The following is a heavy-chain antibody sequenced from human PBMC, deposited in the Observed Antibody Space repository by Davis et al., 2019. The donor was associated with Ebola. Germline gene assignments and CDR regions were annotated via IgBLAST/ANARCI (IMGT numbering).Heavy chain of an antibody. Sequence: ASVKVSCKASGYTFTSYGISWVRQATGQGLEWMGWMNPNSGNTGYAQKFQGRVTMTRNTSISTAYMELSSLRSEDTAVYYCARGEDFGVVITTYYYYGMDVWGQGTTVTVSS. D-gene: IGHD3-3*01. CDR2: MNPNSGNT. V-gene: IGHV1-8*02. CDR1: GYTFTSYG. J-gene: IGHJ6*02. CDR3: ARGEDFGVVITTYYYYGMDV.